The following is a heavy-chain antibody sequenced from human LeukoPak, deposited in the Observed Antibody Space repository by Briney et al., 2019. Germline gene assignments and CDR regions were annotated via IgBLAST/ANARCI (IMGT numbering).Heavy chain of an antibody. V-gene: IGHV4-34*01. CDR1: GGSFSGYY. CDR2: INHSGST. CDR3: ARRMGPQFYYYYYYMDV. D-gene: IGHD3-16*01. J-gene: IGHJ6*03. Sequence: SETLSLTCAVYGGSFSGYYWSWIRQPPGKVLEWIGEINHSGSTNYNPSLKSRVTISVDTSKNQFSLKLSSVTAADTAVYYCARRMGPQFYYYYYYMDVWGKGTTVTISS.